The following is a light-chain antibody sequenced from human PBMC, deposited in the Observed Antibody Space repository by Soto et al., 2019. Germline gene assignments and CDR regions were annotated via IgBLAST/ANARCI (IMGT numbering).Light chain of an antibody. CDR3: SSFTSISTVI. CDR2: EVN. CDR1: SSDIGYYNY. Sequence: QSALTQPASVSGSPGQSITISCTGTSSDIGYYNYVSWYQHHPGRAPKLLIYEVNKRPSGASNRFSGSRSDTTASLTISCLQADDEATYYCSSFTSISTVIFGGGTKLTVL. J-gene: IGLJ2*01. V-gene: IGLV2-14*01.